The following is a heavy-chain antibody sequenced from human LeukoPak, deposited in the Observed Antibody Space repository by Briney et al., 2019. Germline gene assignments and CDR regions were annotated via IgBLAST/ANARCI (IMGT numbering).Heavy chain of an antibody. D-gene: IGHD4-17*01. CDR2: ISGSGGST. Sequence: GGSLRLSCAASEFTFSTYNMNWVRQAPGKGLEWVSAISGSGGSTYYADSVKGRFTISRDNSKNTLYLQMNSLRAEDTAVYYCAKGYGDYGTKDYWGQGTLVTVSS. CDR3: AKGYGDYGTKDY. J-gene: IGHJ4*02. CDR1: EFTFSTYN. V-gene: IGHV3-23*01.